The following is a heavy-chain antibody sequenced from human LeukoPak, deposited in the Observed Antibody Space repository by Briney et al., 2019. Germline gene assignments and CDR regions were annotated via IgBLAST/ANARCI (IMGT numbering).Heavy chain of an antibody. CDR1: GFIFSSYW. D-gene: IGHD3-16*01. CDR3: ARGFWGWEVDY. CDR2: INGDGRST. Sequence: GGSLRLSCAASGFIFSSYWMGWVRQTPGKGLVWVSRINGDGRSTDYADTVKGRFTISRDNAKNTLYLQMDTLTAEDTAVYYCARGFWGWEVDYWGQGTLVTVSS. J-gene: IGHJ4*02. V-gene: IGHV3-74*01.